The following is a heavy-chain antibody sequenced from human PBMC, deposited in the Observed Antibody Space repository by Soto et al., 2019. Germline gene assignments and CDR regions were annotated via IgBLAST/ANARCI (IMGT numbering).Heavy chain of an antibody. CDR1: GGSISSYY. CDR2: IYYSGST. CDR3: AREKPYYDSSGYYRSYFDY. D-gene: IGHD3-22*01. V-gene: IGHV4-59*01. J-gene: IGHJ4*02. Sequence: SETLSFTCTVSGGSISSYYWSWIRQPPGKGLEWIGYIYYSGSTNYNPSLKSRVTISVDTSKNQFSLKLSSVTAADTAVYYCAREKPYYDSSGYYRSYFDYWGQGTLVTVSS.